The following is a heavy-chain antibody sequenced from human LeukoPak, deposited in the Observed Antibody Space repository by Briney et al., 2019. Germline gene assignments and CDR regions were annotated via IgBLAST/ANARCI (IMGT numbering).Heavy chain of an antibody. J-gene: IGHJ5*02. V-gene: IGHV3-7*01. Sequence: GGSLRLSCAASGFIFRSHWMSWVRQAPGKGLEWVASIKQDGSDIYYVDSVEGRFTISRDNAKSSLFLEMNSLRAEDTAVYYCARDATWGQGTLVTVSS. CDR3: ARDAT. CDR2: IKQDGSDI. CDR1: GFIFRSHW.